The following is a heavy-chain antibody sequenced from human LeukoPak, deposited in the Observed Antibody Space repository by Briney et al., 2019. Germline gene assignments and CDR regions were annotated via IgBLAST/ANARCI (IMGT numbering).Heavy chain of an antibody. V-gene: IGHV1-2*02. J-gene: IGHJ4*02. Sequence: ASVKVSCKASGYTFTGYYMHWVRQAPGQGLEWMGWINPNSGGTNYAQEFQGRVTMTRDTSISTAYMELSRLRSDDTAVYYCARDLMPGQQPTAGFDYWGQGTLVTVSP. CDR3: ARDLMPGQQPTAGFDY. D-gene: IGHD6-13*01. CDR2: INPNSGGT. CDR1: GYTFTGYY.